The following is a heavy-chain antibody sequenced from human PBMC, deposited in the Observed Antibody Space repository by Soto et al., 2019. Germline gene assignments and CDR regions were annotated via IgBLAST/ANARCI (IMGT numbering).Heavy chain of an antibody. Sequence: EVQLVESGGGLVQPGGSLRLSCAASGFTFSSYSMNWVRQAPGKGLEWVSYISSSSSTIYYADSVKGRFTISRDNAKNSLYLQMNSLRAEDTAVYYCAREGITIFGVVIDSEYYYYYMDVWGKGTTVTVSS. V-gene: IGHV3-48*01. J-gene: IGHJ6*03. CDR2: ISSSSSTI. CDR1: GFTFSSYS. D-gene: IGHD3-3*01. CDR3: AREGITIFGVVIDSEYYYYYMDV.